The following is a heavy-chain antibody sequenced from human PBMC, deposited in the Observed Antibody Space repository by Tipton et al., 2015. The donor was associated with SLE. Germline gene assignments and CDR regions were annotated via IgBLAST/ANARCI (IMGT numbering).Heavy chain of an antibody. CDR3: ARDRWDRTEGFDH. V-gene: IGHV4-38-2*02. CDR1: GGSISFDY. Sequence: TLSLTCTVSGGSISFDYWGWIRQPPGKGLEWIASIYHTGHTYYRPSLVSRLSMSIDTSHNRFSLTLHSVAAADTAIYYCARDRWDRTEGFDHWGQGLLVTVSS. J-gene: IGHJ5*02. D-gene: IGHD1-26*01. CDR2: IYHTGHT.